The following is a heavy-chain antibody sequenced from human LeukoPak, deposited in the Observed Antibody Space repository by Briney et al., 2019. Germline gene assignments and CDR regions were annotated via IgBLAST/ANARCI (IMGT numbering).Heavy chain of an antibody. CDR2: ISAYNGNT. V-gene: IGHV1-18*01. CDR1: GYTFTSYG. D-gene: IGHD3-9*01. CDR3: ARDRVYILTGYYSSNDWFDP. J-gene: IGHJ5*02. Sequence: GASVKVSCKASGYTFTSYGISWVRQAPGQGLEWMGWISAYNGNTNNAQKLQGRVTMTTDTSTSTAYMELRSLRSDDTAVYYCARDRVYILTGYYSSNDWFDPWGQGTLVTVSS.